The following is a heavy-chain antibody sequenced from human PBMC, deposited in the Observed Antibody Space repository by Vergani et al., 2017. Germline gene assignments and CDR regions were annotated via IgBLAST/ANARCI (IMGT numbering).Heavy chain of an antibody. CDR2: IYSDGSST. D-gene: IGHD6-13*01. J-gene: IGHJ5*02. V-gene: IGHV3-74*01. Sequence: EVQLVESGGGLVQPGGSLRLPCAASGFTFSSYWMHWVRQAPGKGLVWVSRIYSDGSSTSYADSVKGRFTISRDNAKNTRYLQMNSLRAEDTAVYYCARALYSSSWQRHHWFDPWGQGTLVTVSS. CDR3: ARALYSSSWQRHHWFDP. CDR1: GFTFSSYW.